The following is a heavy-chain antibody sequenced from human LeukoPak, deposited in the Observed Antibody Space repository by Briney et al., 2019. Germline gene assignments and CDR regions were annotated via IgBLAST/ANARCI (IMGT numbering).Heavy chain of an antibody. CDR3: ARTTIFGVVYAFDI. CDR2: ISSSSSYI. V-gene: IGHV3-21*01. CDR1: GFTFSSYS. J-gene: IGHJ3*02. D-gene: IGHD3-3*01. Sequence: GGSLRLSRAASGFTFSSYSMNWVRQAPGKGLEWVSSISSSSSYIYYADSVKGRFTISRDNAKNSLYLQMNSLRAEDTAVYYCARTTIFGVVYAFDIWGQGTMVTVSS.